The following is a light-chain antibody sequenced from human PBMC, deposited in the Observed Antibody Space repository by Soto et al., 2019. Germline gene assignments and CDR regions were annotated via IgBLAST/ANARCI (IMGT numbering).Light chain of an antibody. J-gene: IGKJ4*01. CDR3: QQLNSYPRT. Sequence: IQMTQSPSFLSASGGDRGTITCRASQGISSYLAWYQQKPGKAPKLLIYAASTLQSGVPSRFSGSGSGTEFTLTISSLQPEDFATYYCQQLNSYPRTFGGGTKV. CDR1: QGISSY. V-gene: IGKV1-9*01. CDR2: AAS.